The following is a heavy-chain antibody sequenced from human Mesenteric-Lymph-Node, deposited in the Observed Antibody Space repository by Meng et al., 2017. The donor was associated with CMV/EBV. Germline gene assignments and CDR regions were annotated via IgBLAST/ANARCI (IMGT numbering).Heavy chain of an antibody. V-gene: IGHV5-51*01. Sequence: GGSLRLSCKGSGDSFTNYWIAWVRQMPGKGLEWMGIVYPGDSDTRYRPSFQGQVTISVDKSITTAYLQWSSLKASDSAIYYCARRGYSYGFDQWGQGTQVTVSS. CDR2: VYPGDSDT. CDR1: GDSFTNYW. J-gene: IGHJ4*02. D-gene: IGHD5-12*01. CDR3: ARRGYSYGFDQ.